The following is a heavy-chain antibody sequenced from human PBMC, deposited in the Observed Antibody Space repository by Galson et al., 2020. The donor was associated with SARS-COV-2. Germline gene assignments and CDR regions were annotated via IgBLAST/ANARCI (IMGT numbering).Heavy chain of an antibody. CDR1: EFTVSSNY. D-gene: IGHD2-21*01. V-gene: IGHV3-53*01. Sequence: GGSLRLSCAASEFTVSSNYMNWVRQAPGKGLEWVSVIYSGGTRYYADSVKGRFTVSRDNSKNTLYLQMNSLRAEDTAVYYCARKTCRGACFSGYYVGYWGQGTLGTVS. CDR3: ARKTCRGACFSGYYVGY. J-gene: IGHJ4*01. CDR2: IYSGGTR.